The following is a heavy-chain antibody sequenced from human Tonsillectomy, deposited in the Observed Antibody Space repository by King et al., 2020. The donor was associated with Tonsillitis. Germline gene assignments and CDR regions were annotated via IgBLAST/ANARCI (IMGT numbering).Heavy chain of an antibody. Sequence: VQLQQWGAGLLKPSETLSLTCAVYGGSFSDYYWSWIRQPPGKGLEWIGETNHTGNTNYNPSLKSRVTISVDTSKNQFSLKLSSVTAADTAVYYCASISEGHDHGTCAHYASNYFDPWGQGTLVTVSS. CDR1: GGSFSDYY. CDR2: TNHTGNT. D-gene: IGHD4/OR15-4a*01. CDR3: ASISEGHDHGTCAHYASNYFDP. V-gene: IGHV4-34*01. J-gene: IGHJ5*02.